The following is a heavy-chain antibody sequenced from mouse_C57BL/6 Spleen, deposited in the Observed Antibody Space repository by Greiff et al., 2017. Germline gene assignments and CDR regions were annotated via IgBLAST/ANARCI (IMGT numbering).Heavy chain of an antibody. CDR1: GFTFSDYG. CDR2: ISSGSSTI. Sequence: EVKLVESGGGLVKPGGSLKLSCAASGFTFSDYGMHWVRQAPEKGLEWVAYISSGSSTIYYADTVKGRFTISRDHAKNTLFLHMPSLRSEDTAMYYCASRNAYYFDYWGQGTTRTVSS. J-gene: IGHJ2*01. CDR3: ASRNAYYFDY. V-gene: IGHV5-17*01.